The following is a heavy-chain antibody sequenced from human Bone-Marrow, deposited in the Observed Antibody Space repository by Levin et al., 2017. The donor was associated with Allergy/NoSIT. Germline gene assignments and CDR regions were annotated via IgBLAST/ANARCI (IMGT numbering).Heavy chain of an antibody. CDR1: GFTFSSYS. J-gene: IGHJ4*02. V-gene: IGHV3-30-3*01. CDR2: ISFDGSNA. Sequence: PGGSLRLSCAASGFTFSSYSLHWVRQAPGKGLEWLAVISFDGSNAYYADSLKGRFTISRDNSKNTLSLQVSSLRAEDTAVYFCARSYGDYEIDYWGQGTLVTVSS. D-gene: IGHD4-17*01. CDR3: ARSYGDYEIDY.